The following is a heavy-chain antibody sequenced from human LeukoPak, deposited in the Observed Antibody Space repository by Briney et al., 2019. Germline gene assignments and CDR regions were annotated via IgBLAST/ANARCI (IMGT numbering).Heavy chain of an antibody. CDR1: GFTFSSYA. CDR3: AKGPSYGDLDR. V-gene: IGHV3-23*01. D-gene: IGHD4-17*01. J-gene: IGHJ5*02. Sequence: PGGSLRLSCTASGFTFSSYAMNWVRQAPGKGLEWVSTISGSGGGTYYADSVKGRFTISRDNSKNTLYLQMNSLRAEDTAVYYCAKGPSYGDLDRWGQGTLVTVSS. CDR2: ISGSGGGT.